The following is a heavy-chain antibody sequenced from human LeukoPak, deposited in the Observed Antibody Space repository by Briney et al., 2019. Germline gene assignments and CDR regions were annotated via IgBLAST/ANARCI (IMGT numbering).Heavy chain of an antibody. V-gene: IGHV4-34*01. J-gene: IGHJ6*03. D-gene: IGHD3-10*01. CDR2: INHSGST. CDR3: ARALTLPYYYGSGSYSGYMDV. Sequence: TETLSLTCAVYGGSFSGYYWSWIRQPPGKGLEWIGEINHSGSTNYNPSLKSRVTISVDTSKNQFSLKLSSVTAADTAVYYCARALTLPYYYGSGSYSGYMDVWGKGTTATVSS. CDR1: GGSFSGYY.